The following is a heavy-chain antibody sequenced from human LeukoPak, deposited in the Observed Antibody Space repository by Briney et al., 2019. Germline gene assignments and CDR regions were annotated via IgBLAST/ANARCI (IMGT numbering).Heavy chain of an antibody. CDR2: IYYSGST. J-gene: IGHJ6*02. V-gene: IGHV4-59*01. Sequence: SETLSLTCTVSGASISNFYWSWIRHPPGKGREWIGYIYYSGSTNHNPSLKSRVTISVDTSKNQFSLKLSSVTAADTAVYYCAREAAAAGNYYYYGMDVWGQGTTVTVSS. CDR3: AREAAAAGNYYYYGMDV. D-gene: IGHD6-13*01. CDR1: GASISNFY.